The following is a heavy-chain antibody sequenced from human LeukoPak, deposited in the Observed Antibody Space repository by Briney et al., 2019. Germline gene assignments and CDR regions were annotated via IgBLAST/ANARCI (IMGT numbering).Heavy chain of an antibody. CDR1: GFTFSSYA. CDR2: ITGDAGRT. J-gene: IGHJ6*03. V-gene: IGHV3-43*02. D-gene: IGHD2-15*01. Sequence: GGSLRLSCAASGFTFSSYAMSWVRLAPGKGLEWVSLITGDAGRTYYADSVKGRFTISRDNSRSSLYLQMNSLTTEDTAFYYCAKDANRINPPYFMDVWGKGTTVTVSS. CDR3: AKDANRINPPYFMDV.